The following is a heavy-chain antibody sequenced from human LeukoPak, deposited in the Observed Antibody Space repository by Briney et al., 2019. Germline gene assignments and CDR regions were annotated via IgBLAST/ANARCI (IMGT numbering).Heavy chain of an antibody. J-gene: IGHJ5*02. CDR2: SNHSGST. CDR1: GGSFSGYY. V-gene: IGHV4-34*01. D-gene: IGHD2-2*01. Sequence: SETLSLTCAVYGGSFSGYYWSWVRQPPGKGLEWIGESNHSGSTNYNPSLKSRVTISVDTSKNQFSLKLSSVTAADTAVYYCARGGYCSSISCYPRWFDPWGQGTLVTVSS. CDR3: ARGGYCSSISCYPRWFDP.